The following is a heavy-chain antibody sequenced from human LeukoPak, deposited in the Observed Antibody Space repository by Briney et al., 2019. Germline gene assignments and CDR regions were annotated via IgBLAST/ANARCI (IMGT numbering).Heavy chain of an antibody. V-gene: IGHV3-30*04. Sequence: WGSLRLSCAASGFTFSSYAMHWVRQAPGKGLEWVAVISYDGSNKYYADSVKGRFTISRDNSKNTLYLQMNSLRAEDTAVYYCARGAREDYWGQGTLVTVSS. CDR1: GFTFSSYA. D-gene: IGHD3-10*01. CDR3: ARGAREDY. CDR2: ISYDGSNK. J-gene: IGHJ4*02.